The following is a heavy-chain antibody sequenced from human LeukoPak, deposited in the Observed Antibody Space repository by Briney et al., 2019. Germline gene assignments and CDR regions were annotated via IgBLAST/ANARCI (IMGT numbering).Heavy chain of an antibody. Sequence: ASVKVSCKASGYTFTSYGISWVRQAPGQGLEWMGWISAYNGNTNYAQKLQGRVTMTTDTSTSTAYMELRSLRSEDTAVYYCARGGGETRFSTMVRGLIIPSYAMDVWGQGTTVTVAS. CDR3: ARGGGETRFSTMVRGLIIPSYAMDV. V-gene: IGHV1-18*01. CDR2: ISAYNGNT. CDR1: GYTFTSYG. D-gene: IGHD3-10*01. J-gene: IGHJ6*02.